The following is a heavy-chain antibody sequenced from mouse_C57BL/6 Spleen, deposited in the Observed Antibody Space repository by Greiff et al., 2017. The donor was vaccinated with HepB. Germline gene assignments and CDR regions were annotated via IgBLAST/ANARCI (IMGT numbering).Heavy chain of an antibody. J-gene: IGHJ4*01. CDR1: GYSITSGYY. V-gene: IGHV3-6*01. CDR3: ARGGYDYDWAMDY. D-gene: IGHD2-4*01. Sequence: EVQLQESGPGLVKPSQSLSLTCSVTGYSITSGYYWNWIRQFPGNKLEWMGYISYDGSNNYNPSLKNRISITRDTSKNQFFLKLNSVTTEDTATYYCARGGYDYDWAMDYWGQGTSVTVSS. CDR2: ISYDGSN.